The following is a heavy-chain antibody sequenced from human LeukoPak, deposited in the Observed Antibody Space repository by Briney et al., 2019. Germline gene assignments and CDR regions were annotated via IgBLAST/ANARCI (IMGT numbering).Heavy chain of an antibody. Sequence: PSEALSVTCAVTVGSISRDHWSWVRQPPSQGRAGSAYIYYSGSTNYNPSLKSRVTISVDTPKNQFYLKLSSVTAADTAVYYCARAPRGGMVTQFDYWGQGTLVTVSS. CDR1: VGSISRDH. V-gene: IGHV4-59*13. J-gene: IGHJ4*02. D-gene: IGHD2-21*02. CDR2: IYYSGST. CDR3: ARAPRGGMVTQFDY.